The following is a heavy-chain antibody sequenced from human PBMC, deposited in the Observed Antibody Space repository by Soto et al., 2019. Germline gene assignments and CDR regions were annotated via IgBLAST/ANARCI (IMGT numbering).Heavy chain of an antibody. CDR2: MNPNSGNT. CDR1: GYTFTSYD. V-gene: IGHV1-8*01. CDR3: ARERSAAGTGWFDP. Sequence: QVQLVQSGAEVKKPGASVKVSCKASGYTFTSYDINWVRQATGQGLEWMGWMNPNSGNTGYAQRFQGRVTMTRNTSISTAYMELSSLRSEDTAVYYCARERSAAGTGWFDPWGQGTLVTVSS. D-gene: IGHD6-13*01. J-gene: IGHJ5*02.